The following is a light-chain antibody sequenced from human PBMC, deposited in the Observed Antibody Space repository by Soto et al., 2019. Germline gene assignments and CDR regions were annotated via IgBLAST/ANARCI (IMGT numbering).Light chain of an antibody. Sequence: IVMTQTPLSLPVTLGQPASISCRSSESLVHSDGNTYVSWLHQRPGQPPRLLIYKIFKRFSGVPNRFSGSGAGTDFTLKISRVEPEDVGIYYCLQTTQFPFTFGPGTKVDIK. V-gene: IGKV2-24*01. CDR1: ESLVHSDGNTY. CDR2: KIF. CDR3: LQTTQFPFT. J-gene: IGKJ3*01.